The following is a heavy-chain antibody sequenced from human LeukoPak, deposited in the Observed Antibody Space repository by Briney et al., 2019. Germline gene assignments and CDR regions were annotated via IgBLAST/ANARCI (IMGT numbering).Heavy chain of an antibody. CDR3: ARDVGLPIAAAGDY. V-gene: IGHV3-48*03. Sequence: GGSLRLSCAASGFTFSSYEMNWVRQAPGKGLEWVSYISSSGSTIYYADSVKGRFTISRDNAKNSLYLQMKSLRAEDTAVYYCARDVGLPIAAAGDYWGQGTLVTVSS. CDR1: GFTFSSYE. J-gene: IGHJ4*02. CDR2: ISSSGSTI. D-gene: IGHD6-13*01.